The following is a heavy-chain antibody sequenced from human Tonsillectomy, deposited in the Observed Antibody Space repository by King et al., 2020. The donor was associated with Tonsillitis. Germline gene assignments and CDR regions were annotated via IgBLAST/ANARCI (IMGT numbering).Heavy chain of an antibody. CDR2: IHYSGST. CDR3: AGASSYFDY. V-gene: IGHV4-59*01. J-gene: IGHJ4*02. CDR1: GGSISSYY. Sequence: VQLQESGPGLVKPSETLSLTCTVSGGSISSYYWSWIRQPPGKGLEWIGHIHYSGSTNYKSSLKSRVTISVETSKNQFSLRLSSVTAAATAVYYCAGASSYFDYWGQGTLVTVSS.